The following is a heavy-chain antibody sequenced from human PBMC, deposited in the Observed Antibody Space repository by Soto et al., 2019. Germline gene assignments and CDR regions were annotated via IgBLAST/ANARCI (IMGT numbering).Heavy chain of an antibody. Sequence: PGGSLRLSCAASGFKFSNYAMSWVRQAPGKGLEWVSRISATGGGTYYADSVKGRFTISRDNSHNTLYLQVHSLTAEDTAVYYCARDKTQGAGWFDPWGRGTLVTVSS. CDR2: ISATGGGT. CDR3: ARDKTQGAGWFDP. J-gene: IGHJ5*02. CDR1: GFKFSNYA. D-gene: IGHD1-26*01. V-gene: IGHV3-23*01.